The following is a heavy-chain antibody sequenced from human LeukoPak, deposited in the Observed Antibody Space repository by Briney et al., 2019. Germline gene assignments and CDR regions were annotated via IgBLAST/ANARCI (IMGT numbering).Heavy chain of an antibody. CDR3: ARGRRVRGVMLPYYGMDV. CDR2: ISAYNGNT. CDR1: GYTFTSYG. D-gene: IGHD3-10*01. V-gene: IGHV1-18*01. J-gene: IGHJ6*02. Sequence: VASVKVSCKASGYTFTSYGISWVRQAPGQGLEWMGWISAYNGNTNYAQKLQGRVTVTTDTSTSTAYMELRSLRSDDTAVYYCARGRRVRGVMLPYYGMDVWGQGTTVTVSS.